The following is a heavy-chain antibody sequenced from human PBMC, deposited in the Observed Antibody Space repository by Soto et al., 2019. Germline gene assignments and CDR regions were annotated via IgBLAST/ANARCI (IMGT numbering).Heavy chain of an antibody. CDR3: ARDPSMVRGVIRYYFDY. CDR1: GYTFTGYY. V-gene: IGHV1-2*04. J-gene: IGHJ4*02. Sequence: ASVKVSCEASGYTFTGYYMHWVRQAPGQGLEWMGWINPNSGGTNYAQKFQGWVTMTRDTSISTAYMELSRLRSDDTAVYYCARDPSMVRGVIRYYFDYWGQGTLVTVSS. CDR2: INPNSGGT. D-gene: IGHD3-10*01.